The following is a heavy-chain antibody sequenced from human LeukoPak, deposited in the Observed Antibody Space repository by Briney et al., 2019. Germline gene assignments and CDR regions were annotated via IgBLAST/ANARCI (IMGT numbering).Heavy chain of an antibody. V-gene: IGHV3-66*01. D-gene: IGHD3-22*01. CDR3: ARDTAYDSSGYYPTIDS. CDR1: GFTVSSNY. Sequence: GGSLRLYCAASGFTVSSNYMSWVRQAPGKGLEWVSVIDSGGSTYYADSVKGRFTISRDNSKNTLYLQMNSLRAEDTAVYYCARDTAYDSSGYYPTIDSWGQGTLVTVSS. CDR2: IDSGGST. J-gene: IGHJ4*02.